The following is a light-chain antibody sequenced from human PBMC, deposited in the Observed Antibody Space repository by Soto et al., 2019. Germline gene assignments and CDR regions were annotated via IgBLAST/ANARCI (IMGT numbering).Light chain of an antibody. J-gene: IGKJ4*01. V-gene: IGKV1-9*01. CDR3: QQINSFPLT. Sequence: DIQLTQSPSFLSASVGDRVTITCRASQGISSYLAWYQQRPGKAPKLLVYEASTLQNGAPSRFSGSVSGTEFTLTISSLQPEDFATYYCQQINSFPLTFGGGTKVEIK. CDR2: EAS. CDR1: QGISSY.